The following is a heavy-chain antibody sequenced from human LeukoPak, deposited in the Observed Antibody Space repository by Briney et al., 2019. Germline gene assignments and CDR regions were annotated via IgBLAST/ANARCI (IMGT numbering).Heavy chain of an antibody. CDR2: FDPEDGET. J-gene: IGHJ4*02. D-gene: IGHD4-11*01. V-gene: IGHV1-24*01. CDR3: ATVSSHATVTTPYFDY. CDR1: GYTLTELS. Sequence: ASVKVSCKVSGYTLTELSMHWVRQAPGKGLEWMGGFDPEDGETIYAQKFQGRVTMTEDTSTDTAYMELSSLRSEDTAVYYCATVSSHATVTTPYFDYWAREPWSPSPQ.